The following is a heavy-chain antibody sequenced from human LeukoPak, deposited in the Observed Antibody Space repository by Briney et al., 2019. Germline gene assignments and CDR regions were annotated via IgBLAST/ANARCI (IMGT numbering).Heavy chain of an antibody. V-gene: IGHV3-48*01. CDR2: ISTAFSSTK. J-gene: IGHJ4*02. CDR3: ARGVVTAISTGYYFDY. D-gene: IGHD2-21*02. Sequence: GGSLRLSCTASGFTFSSYNMNWVRQAPGKGLEWVSYISTAFSSTKYYADSVKGRFTISRDNAKNSLYLQMDSLRAEDTAVYYCARGVVTAISTGYYFDYWGQGTLVTVSS. CDR1: GFTFSSYN.